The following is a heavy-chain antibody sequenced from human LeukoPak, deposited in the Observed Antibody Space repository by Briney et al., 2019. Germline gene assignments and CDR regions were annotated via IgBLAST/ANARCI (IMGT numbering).Heavy chain of an antibody. J-gene: IGHJ4*02. Sequence: GGSLRLSCAASGFTFSSYAMSWVRQAPGKGLEWVSAISSSGGSTYYADSVKGRFTISRDNFKNTLYLQMNSLRAEDTAVYYCAKDWEWFGEFSNWGQGTLVTVSS. CDR2: ISSSGGST. D-gene: IGHD3-10*01. V-gene: IGHV3-23*01. CDR1: GFTFSSYA. CDR3: AKDWEWFGEFSN.